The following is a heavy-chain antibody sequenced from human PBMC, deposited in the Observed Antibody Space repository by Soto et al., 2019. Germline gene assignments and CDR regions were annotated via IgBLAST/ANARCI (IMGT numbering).Heavy chain of an antibody. CDR3: ARGGSSDWQVALDM. CDR2: SNHRGSN. J-gene: IGHJ3*02. D-gene: IGHD6-19*01. Sequence: ESLCLTCLVSGGSFDTYYWNGIRESPGKGLEWIGESNHRGSNNYSPSIKSRVTISLDTSKNQFSLKLTSVTAADTAVYYCARGGSSDWQVALDMWGQGTMVTV. V-gene: IGHV4-34*01. CDR1: GGSFDTYY.